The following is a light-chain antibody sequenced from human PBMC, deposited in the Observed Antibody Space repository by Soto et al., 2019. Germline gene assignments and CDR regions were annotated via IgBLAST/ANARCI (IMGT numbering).Light chain of an antibody. J-gene: IGLJ2*01. V-gene: IGLV2-14*01. Sequence: QSALTQPASVSGSPGQSITISCTGTSSDVGGYNYVSWYQQHPGKAPKLMIYDVSNRPSGVSNRLSGSKSGNTASLTISGLQAEDEADYYCSSYTDSTSVVFGGGTKVTVL. CDR3: SSYTDSTSVV. CDR2: DVS. CDR1: SSDVGGYNY.